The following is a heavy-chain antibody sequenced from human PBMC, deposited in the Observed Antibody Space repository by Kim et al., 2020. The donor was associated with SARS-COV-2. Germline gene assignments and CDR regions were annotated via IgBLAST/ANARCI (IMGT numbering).Heavy chain of an antibody. Sequence: ASVKVSCKASGYTFTSYAMNWVRQAPGQGLEWRGWINTNTGNPTYAQGFTGRFVFSLDTSVSTAYLQISSLKAEDTAVYYCARVRGTIFGVVIIGGWFDPWGQGTLVTVSS. CDR3: ARVRGTIFGVVIIGGWFDP. CDR1: GYTFTSYA. J-gene: IGHJ5*02. V-gene: IGHV7-4-1*02. D-gene: IGHD3-3*01. CDR2: INTNTGNP.